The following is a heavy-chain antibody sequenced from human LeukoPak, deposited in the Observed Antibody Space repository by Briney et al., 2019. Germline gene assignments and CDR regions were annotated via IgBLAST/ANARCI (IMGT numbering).Heavy chain of an antibody. D-gene: IGHD3-22*01. Sequence: GRSLRLSCAASGFTFDDYAMHWVRQAPGKGLEWVSGISWNSGSIGYADSVKGRFTISRDNAKNSLYLQMNSLRAEDTALYYCARTNYYDSSGYYSYWGQGALVTVSS. CDR3: ARTNYYDSSGYYSY. V-gene: IGHV3-9*01. J-gene: IGHJ4*02. CDR2: ISWNSGSI. CDR1: GFTFDDYA.